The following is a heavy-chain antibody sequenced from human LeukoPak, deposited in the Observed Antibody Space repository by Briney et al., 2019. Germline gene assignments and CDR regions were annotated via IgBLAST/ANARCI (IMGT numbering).Heavy chain of an antibody. V-gene: IGHV3-66*01. CDR1: GFTVSSNY. CDR2: IYSDGRS. CDR3: ARESNSGYYLSN. D-gene: IGHD3-22*01. J-gene: IGHJ4*02. Sequence: TGGSLRLSCAVSGFTVSSNYMSWVRQAPGKGLEWVSVIYSDGRSYYADSVKGRFTISRDNSKNTLYLQMNSLRAEDTALYYCARESNSGYYLSNWGQGTLVAVSS.